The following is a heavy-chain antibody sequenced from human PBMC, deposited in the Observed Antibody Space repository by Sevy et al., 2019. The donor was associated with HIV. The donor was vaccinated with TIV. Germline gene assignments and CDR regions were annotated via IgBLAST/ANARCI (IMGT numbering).Heavy chain of an antibody. Sequence: GGSLRLSCAASGFTFSSYAMHWVRQAPGKGLEWVAVISYDGSNKYYADSVKGRFTISRDNSKNTLYLQMNSLRAEDTAVYYCARDGPGFEYYYDSSGYSGTFDIWGQGTMVTV. V-gene: IGHV3-30-3*01. CDR1: GFTFSSYA. CDR3: ARDGPGFEYYYDSSGYSGTFDI. J-gene: IGHJ3*02. CDR2: ISYDGSNK. D-gene: IGHD3-22*01.